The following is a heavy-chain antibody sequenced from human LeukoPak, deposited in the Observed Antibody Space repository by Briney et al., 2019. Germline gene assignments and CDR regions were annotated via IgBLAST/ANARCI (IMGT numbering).Heavy chain of an antibody. V-gene: IGHV4-59*01. Sequence: SETLSLTCTVSGGSISTYYWSWIRQPPREGLEWIGYIYYRGYTNYNPSLKSRVTISLDASKNQFSLKLSFVTAADTAVYYCARGGKRRLDYWGQGTLVTVSS. CDR2: IYYRGYT. CDR1: GGSISTYY. J-gene: IGHJ4*02. D-gene: IGHD3-16*01. CDR3: ARGGKRRLDY.